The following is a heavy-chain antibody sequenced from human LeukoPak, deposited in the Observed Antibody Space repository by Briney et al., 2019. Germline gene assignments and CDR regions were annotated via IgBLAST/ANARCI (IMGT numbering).Heavy chain of an antibody. CDR2: IYTSGST. V-gene: IGHV4-61*02. J-gene: IGHJ4*02. D-gene: IGHD7-27*01. CDR1: GGSISSGSYY. Sequence: QVQLQESGPGLVKPSQTLSLTCTVSGGSISSGSYYWSWIRQPAGKGLAWIGRIYTSGSTNYNPSLKSRVTISVDTSKNQFSLKLSSVTAADTAVYYCARELGIKEGYFDYWGQGTLVTVSS. CDR3: ARELGIKEGYFDY.